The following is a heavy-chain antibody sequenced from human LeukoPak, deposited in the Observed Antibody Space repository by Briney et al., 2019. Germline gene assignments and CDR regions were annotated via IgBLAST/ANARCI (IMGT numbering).Heavy chain of an antibody. D-gene: IGHD3-10*01. CDR1: GGSISSGGYY. CDR2: IYYSGST. J-gene: IGHJ6*02. CDR3: ARDMARYTGTYYYYGMDV. V-gene: IGHV4-31*03. Sequence: SSQTLSLTCTVSGGSISSGGYYWSWIRQHPGKGLEWIGYIYYSGSTYYNPSLKSRVIISVDTSKNQFSLKLTSVTAADTAVYYCARDMARYTGTYYYYGMDVWGQGTTVTVSS.